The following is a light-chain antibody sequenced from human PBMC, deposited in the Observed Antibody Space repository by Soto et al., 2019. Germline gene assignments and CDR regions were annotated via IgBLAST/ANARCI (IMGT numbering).Light chain of an antibody. CDR1: SSDVGGYNY. CDR3: AAWDDSLNGWV. Sequence: QSVLTQPPSASGSPGQSVTISCTGTSSDVGGYNYVSWYQQHPGKAPKLMIYEVSKRPSGVPDRFSGSKSGNRASLTVSGLQAEDEADYYCAAWDDSLNGWVFGGGTQLTVL. V-gene: IGLV2-8*01. J-gene: IGLJ3*02. CDR2: EVS.